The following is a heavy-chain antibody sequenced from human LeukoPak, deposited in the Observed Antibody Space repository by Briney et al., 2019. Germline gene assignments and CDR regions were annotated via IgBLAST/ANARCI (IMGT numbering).Heavy chain of an antibody. CDR2: TYYRSRWYN. CDR3: ARGVNSSFDS. CDR1: GDTISSNSVA. V-gene: IGHV6-1*01. J-gene: IGHJ4*02. Sequence: SQTLSLTCAVSGDTISSNSVAWNWIRQSPSRGLEWLGRTYYRSRWYNEYAVSVKSRITINPDTSKNQFSLQVNSVTPEDTAVYYCARGVNSSFDSWGQGTQVTVSS. D-gene: IGHD4-23*01.